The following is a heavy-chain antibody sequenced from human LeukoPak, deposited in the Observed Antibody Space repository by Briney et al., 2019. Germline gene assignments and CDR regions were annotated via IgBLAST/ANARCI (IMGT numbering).Heavy chain of an antibody. J-gene: IGHJ5*02. Sequence: SQTLSLTCAISGDSVSSNSGAWNWIRQSPSRGLEWLGRTYYRSTWYTDYAASVKSRISISPDTSKNQFSLHLSSVTPDDTAVYYCARQGVRYKYRSGWLTYNWFDPWGQGTLVTVSS. V-gene: IGHV6-1*01. CDR3: ARQGVRYKYRSGWLTYNWFDP. D-gene: IGHD6-19*01. CDR1: GDSVSSNSGA. CDR2: TYYRSTWYT.